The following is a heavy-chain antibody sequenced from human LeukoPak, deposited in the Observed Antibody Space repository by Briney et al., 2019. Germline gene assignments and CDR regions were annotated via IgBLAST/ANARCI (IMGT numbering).Heavy chain of an antibody. J-gene: IGHJ3*02. Sequence: GGSLRLSCAASGFTFSTYAANWVRQAPGKGLEWVSAISTSGGGTYYADSVKGRFTISRDNSKNTLDLQMSGLRGEDTAVYYCAKGRNGDNVAEASDIWGQGTMVTVSS. CDR1: GFTFSTYA. D-gene: IGHD4-17*01. V-gene: IGHV3-23*01. CDR2: ISTSGGGT. CDR3: AKGRNGDNVAEASDI.